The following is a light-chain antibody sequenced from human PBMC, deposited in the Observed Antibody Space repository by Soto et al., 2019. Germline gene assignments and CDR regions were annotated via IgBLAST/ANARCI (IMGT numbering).Light chain of an antibody. CDR1: QSVSSY. CDR3: QQRSYWST. CDR2: DAS. J-gene: IGKJ5*01. Sequence: EIVLTQSPATLSLSPGERATLSCRASQSVSSYLAWYQQKPGQAPRLLIYDASNRATGIPARFSGSGSGTDFTLTISSLEPEDFAVYYCQQRSYWSTFGQGTRLEIK. V-gene: IGKV3-11*01.